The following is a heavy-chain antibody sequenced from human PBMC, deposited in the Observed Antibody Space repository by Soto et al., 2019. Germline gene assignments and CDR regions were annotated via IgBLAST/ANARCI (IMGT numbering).Heavy chain of an antibody. J-gene: IGHJ3*02. CDR2: ISGSGGST. CDR1: GFTFSSYA. CDR3: AKIPRYCSGGSCYGGAFDI. V-gene: IGHV3-23*01. D-gene: IGHD2-15*01. Sequence: EVQLLESGGGLVQPGGSLRLSCAASGFTFSSYAMSWVRQAPGEGLEWVSTISGSGGSTYYADSVKGRFTISRDNSKNTLYLQMNSLRAEDTAVYYCAKIPRYCSGGSCYGGAFDIWGQGTMVTVSS.